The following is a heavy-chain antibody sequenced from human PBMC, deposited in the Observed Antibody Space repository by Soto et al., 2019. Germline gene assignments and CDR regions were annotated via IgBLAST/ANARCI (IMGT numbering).Heavy chain of an antibody. V-gene: IGHV3-23*01. CDR3: ATSQYLQLLLTD. J-gene: IGHJ4*02. CDR2: ISGTGEIT. CDR1: EFTLNNHA. D-gene: IGHD3-16*01. Sequence: EVQLLESGGGLVQPGGSLRLCCAASEFTLNNHAMSWVRQAPGKGLEWVSTISGTGEITYYADSAKGRFTVSRDKSKNTLFLQMNSLRVEDTAVYYCATSQYLQLLLTDWGQGTLVTVSS.